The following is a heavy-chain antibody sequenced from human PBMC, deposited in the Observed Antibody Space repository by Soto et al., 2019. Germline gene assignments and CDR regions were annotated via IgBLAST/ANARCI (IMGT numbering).Heavy chain of an antibody. CDR2: IYSGGST. J-gene: IGHJ4*02. V-gene: IGHV3-66*01. CDR1: GFTVSSSN. D-gene: IGHD1-26*01. CDR3: ARESSSGNSYFDY. Sequence: EVQLVESGGGLVQPGGSLRLSCAASGFTVSSSNMRWVRQAPGKGLEWVSLIYSGGSTYYADSVKGRFTISRDNSKNTLFLQMTSVRADDTAMYYCARESSSGNSYFDYWGRGTLVAVSS.